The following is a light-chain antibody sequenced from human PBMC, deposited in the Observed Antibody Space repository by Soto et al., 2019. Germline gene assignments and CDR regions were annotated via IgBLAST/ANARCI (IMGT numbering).Light chain of an antibody. Sequence: DIQMTQSPSTLSASVGDRVTITCRASQSISSWLAWYQQKPGKAPKLLIYKASSLESGLPSRFSGSGSGTEFTLTISRLQPDDFATYYCQQYNSYSWTFGQGTKVEIK. V-gene: IGKV1-5*03. CDR1: QSISSW. CDR3: QQYNSYSWT. CDR2: KAS. J-gene: IGKJ1*01.